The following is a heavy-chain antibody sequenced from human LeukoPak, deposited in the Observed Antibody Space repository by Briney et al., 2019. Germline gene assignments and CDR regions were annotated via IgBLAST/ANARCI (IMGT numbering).Heavy chain of an antibody. J-gene: IGHJ5*02. CDR2: ISADNGNT. D-gene: IGHD1-26*01. CDR1: GYTFTSYG. Sequence: ASVKVSCTASGYTFTSYGISWVRQAPGPGLEWMGWISADNGNTKYAQKLQGRVTMTTDTSTSTAYMELRSLRSDDTAVYYCARDWAPLSGNYYDAWFDPWGQGTLVTVSS. CDR3: ARDWAPLSGNYYDAWFDP. V-gene: IGHV1-18*01.